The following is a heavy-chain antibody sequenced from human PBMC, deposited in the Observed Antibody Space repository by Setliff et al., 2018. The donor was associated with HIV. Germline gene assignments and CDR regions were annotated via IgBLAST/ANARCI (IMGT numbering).Heavy chain of an antibody. Sequence: SETLSLTCTVSGGSFSDYYRSWIRQPPGKGLEWIGYIYTSGSTNYNPSLKSRVTISVDTSKNQFSLKLNSITAADTAVYYCARKGAGYNTYYFDYWGQGALVTVSS. CDR3: ARKGAGYNTYYFDY. CDR2: IYTSGST. V-gene: IGHV4-4*09. D-gene: IGHD3-9*01. J-gene: IGHJ4*02. CDR1: GGSFSDYY.